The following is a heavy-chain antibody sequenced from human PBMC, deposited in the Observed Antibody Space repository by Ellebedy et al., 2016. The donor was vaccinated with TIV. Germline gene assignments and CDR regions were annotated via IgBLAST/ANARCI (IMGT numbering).Heavy chain of an antibody. V-gene: IGHV3-30*03. CDR1: GFTFKNYG. D-gene: IGHD5/OR15-5a*01. Sequence: GESLKISCAASGFTFKNYGLHWVRQAPGKGLQWVAVISYDGSSEFFAGSVQGRSTISRDNSQNTLYLLMNSLRGDDTAIYYCARALNHVDTVSTAPLDCWGQGTLVTVSS. CDR3: ARALNHVDTVSTAPLDC. J-gene: IGHJ4*02. CDR2: ISYDGSSE.